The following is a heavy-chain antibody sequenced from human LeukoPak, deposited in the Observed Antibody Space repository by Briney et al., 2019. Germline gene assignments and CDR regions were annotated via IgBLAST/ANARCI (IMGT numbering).Heavy chain of an antibody. CDR3: ARGYSSGWYEEDY. Sequence: ASVKVSCKASGYTFTNYYMHWVRQAPGQGLEWMGIINPSGGGTSYAQKFQGRLTMTRDTSISTAYMELSRLRSDDTAVYYCARGYSSGWYEEDYWGQGTLVTVSS. D-gene: IGHD6-19*01. V-gene: IGHV1-46*01. CDR2: INPSGGGT. J-gene: IGHJ4*02. CDR1: GYTFTNYY.